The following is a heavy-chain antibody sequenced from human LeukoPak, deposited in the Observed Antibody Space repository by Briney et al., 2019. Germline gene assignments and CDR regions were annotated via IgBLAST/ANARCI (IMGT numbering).Heavy chain of an antibody. Sequence: SQTLSLTCAISGDSVSSNSAAWNWIRQSPSRGLEWLGRTYYRSKWYNDYAVSVKSRITINPDTSKNQFSLKLSSVTAADTAVYYCARVGVRGVIITSDYFDYWGQGTLVTVSS. CDR3: ARVGVRGVIITSDYFDY. D-gene: IGHD3-10*01. V-gene: IGHV6-1*01. CDR1: GDSVSSNSAA. CDR2: TYYRSKWYN. J-gene: IGHJ4*02.